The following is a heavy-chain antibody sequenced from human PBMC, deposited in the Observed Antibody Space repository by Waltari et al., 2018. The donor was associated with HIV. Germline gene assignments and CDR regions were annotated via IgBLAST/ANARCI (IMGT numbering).Heavy chain of an antibody. CDR1: GFSLRTSGVG. Sequence: QITLKESGPTLVKPTQTLTLTCTFSGFSLRTSGVGVGWISQPPGKALGWLARIYWNDDKRYSPSLKSRLTITKDTSKNQVVLTMTNMDPVDTATYSCAHCGWPKYYYYGMDVWGQGTTVTVSS. CDR3: AHCGWPKYYYYGMDV. CDR2: IYWNDDK. V-gene: IGHV2-5*01. D-gene: IGHD2-15*01. J-gene: IGHJ6*02.